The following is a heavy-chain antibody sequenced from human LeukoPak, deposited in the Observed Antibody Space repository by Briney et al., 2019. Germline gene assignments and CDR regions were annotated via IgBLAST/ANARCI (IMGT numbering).Heavy chain of an antibody. CDR1: GYDFNAFD. D-gene: IGHD6-19*01. Sequence: ASVQVSCKASGYDFNAFDINWVRQATGQGLEWMGWMNPNSGSTGYAQKFRGRVTMSRNTSMSTAYMELTSLRSEDTAVYWCARVRRASYGWYFFDNWGQGSLLTVSS. CDR2: MNPNSGST. J-gene: IGHJ4*02. V-gene: IGHV1-8*02. CDR3: ARVRRASYGWYFFDN.